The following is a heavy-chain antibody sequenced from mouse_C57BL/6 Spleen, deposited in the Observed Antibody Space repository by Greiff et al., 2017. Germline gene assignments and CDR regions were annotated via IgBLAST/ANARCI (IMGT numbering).Heavy chain of an antibody. CDR1: GFTFSDYY. CDR2: IGNGGGRT. V-gene: IGHV5-12*01. J-gene: IGHJ4*01. CDR3: ARQLRLRGAMDY. D-gene: IGHD3-2*02. Sequence: EVKLVESGAGLVQPGASLKLSCAASGFTFSDYYMYWFRQTPEKRLEWVAYIGNGGGRTDYPETVKGRFTISRDNAKNTLYLQMSRLKSGDTAMYNWARQLRLRGAMDYWGQGTSVTVSS.